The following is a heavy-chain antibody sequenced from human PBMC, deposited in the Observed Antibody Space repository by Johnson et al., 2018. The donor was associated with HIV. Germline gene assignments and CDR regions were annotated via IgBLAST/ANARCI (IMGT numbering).Heavy chain of an antibody. J-gene: IGHJ3*02. CDR1: GFTFSSYA. CDR2: ISGTGGTT. D-gene: IGHD2-15*01. Sequence: EVQLVESGGGLVQPGGSLRLSCAASGFTFSSYAMSWVRQAPGKGLEWVSAISGTGGTTYYADSVRGRFSISRDKSKDTLYLQMSSLRAEDTAVYYCARDQRGLDAFDIWGQGTMVTVSS. CDR3: ARDQRGLDAFDI. V-gene: IGHV3-23*04.